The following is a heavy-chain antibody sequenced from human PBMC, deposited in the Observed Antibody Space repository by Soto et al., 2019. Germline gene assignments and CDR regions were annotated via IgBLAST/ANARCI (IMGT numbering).Heavy chain of an antibody. J-gene: IGHJ6*02. CDR2: ISSSSSTI. Sequence: GGSLRLSCAASGFTFSSYSMNWVRQAPGKGLEWVSYISSSSSTIYYADSVKGRFTISRDNAKNSLYLQMNSLRDEDTAVYYCARDYKTGGVLIPHGYYGMDVWGQGTTVTVSS. D-gene: IGHD3-3*01. CDR1: GFTFSSYS. V-gene: IGHV3-48*02. CDR3: ARDYKTGGVLIPHGYYGMDV.